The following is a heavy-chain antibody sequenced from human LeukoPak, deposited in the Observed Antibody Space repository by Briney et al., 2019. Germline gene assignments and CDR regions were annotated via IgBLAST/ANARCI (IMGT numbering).Heavy chain of an antibody. CDR2: ISSSSSTI. CDR3: ARDRGASDWDAFEI. CDR1: GFTFSSYA. Sequence: GGSLRLSCAASGFTFSSYAMHWVRQAPGKGLEWVSYISSSSSTIYYADSVKGRFTISRDNAKNSLYLQMNSLRAEDTAVSYGARDRGASDWDAFEIWGQGTMVTVSS. V-gene: IGHV3-48*04. J-gene: IGHJ3*02. D-gene: IGHD6-19*01.